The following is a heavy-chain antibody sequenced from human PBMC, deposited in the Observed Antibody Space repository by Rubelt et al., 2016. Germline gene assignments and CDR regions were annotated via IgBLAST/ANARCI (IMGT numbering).Heavy chain of an antibody. V-gene: IGHV1-18*01. J-gene: IGHJ4*02. CDR3: AGGYFDTTGDVDC. Sequence: HVHLVQSAIEVKKPGASVKISCKTSGYTFTTYGIIWVRRAPGQGLEWMGWINTYNAKTNYPQKFQGRVSMNTDPSTNTAYMELRGLRSGEKAVYYCAGGYFDTTGDVDCGGQGTLVTVSS. CDR2: INTYNAKT. D-gene: IGHD3-22*01. CDR1: GYTFTTYG.